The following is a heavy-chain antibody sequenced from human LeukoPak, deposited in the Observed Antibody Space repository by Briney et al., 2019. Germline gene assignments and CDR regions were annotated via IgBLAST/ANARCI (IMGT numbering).Heavy chain of an antibody. D-gene: IGHD4-17*01. V-gene: IGHV3-30*02. CDR1: GFTFKNYG. CDR2: IRYDGNNK. Sequence: GGSLRLSCVASGFTFKNYGMHWVRQTPGKGLEWVTFIRYDGNNKYYADSVKGRFTISRDNSRNTLYLQMNSLRAEDTAVYYCAKNSGDYSYYYYYFMDVWGKGTTVTISS. CDR3: AKNSGDYSYYYYYFMDV. J-gene: IGHJ6*03.